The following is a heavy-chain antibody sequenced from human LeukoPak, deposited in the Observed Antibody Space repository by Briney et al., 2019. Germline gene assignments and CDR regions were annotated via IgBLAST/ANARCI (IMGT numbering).Heavy chain of an antibody. D-gene: IGHD3-10*01. CDR3: VLLWFGTPFDP. J-gene: IGHJ5*02. CDR2: ISGSGGST. CDR1: GFTFSSYA. Sequence: GGSLRLSCAASGFTFSSYAMSWVRQAPGKGLEWVSAISGSGGSTYYADSVKGRFTISRDNSKNTLYLQMNSLRAGDTAVYYCVLLWFGTPFDPWGQGTLVTVSP. V-gene: IGHV3-23*01.